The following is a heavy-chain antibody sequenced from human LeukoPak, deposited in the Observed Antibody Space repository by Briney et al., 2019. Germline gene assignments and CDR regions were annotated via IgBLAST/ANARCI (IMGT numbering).Heavy chain of an antibody. V-gene: IGHV1-2*04. J-gene: IGHJ6*02. Sequence: GASVKVSCKASGYTFTGYYMHWVRQAPGQGLEWMGWINPNSGGTNYAQKFQGWVTMTRDTSISTAYMELSRLRSDDTAVYYCARGKWGPHYYDSSGYNGMDVWGQGTTVTVSS. D-gene: IGHD3-22*01. CDR1: GYTFTGYY. CDR2: INPNSGGT. CDR3: ARGKWGPHYYDSSGYNGMDV.